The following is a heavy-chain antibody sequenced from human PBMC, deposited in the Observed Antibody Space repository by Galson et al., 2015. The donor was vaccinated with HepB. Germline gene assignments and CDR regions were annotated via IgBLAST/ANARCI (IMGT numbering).Heavy chain of an antibody. CDR3: ARRRVGRDYYGSGSRTWFDP. CDR1: GYSFTNYW. V-gene: IGHV5-10-1*01. J-gene: IGHJ5*02. CDR2: IDPSDSET. D-gene: IGHD3-10*01. Sequence: QSGAEVKKAGESLRISCQGSGYSFTNYWINWVRQMPGKGLEWVGRIDPSDSETNYSPSFQGHVTISADKSISTAYLQWNSLKASDTAIYYCARRRVGRDYYGSGSRTWFDPWGQGTLVSVSS.